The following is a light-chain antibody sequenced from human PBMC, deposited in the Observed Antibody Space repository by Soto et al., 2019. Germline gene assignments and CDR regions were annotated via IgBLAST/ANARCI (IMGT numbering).Light chain of an antibody. CDR1: SGSIASNY. Sequence: NFMLTQPHSVSESPGKTVTISCTRSSGSIASNYVQWYQQRPGSAHTTVIYEDNQRPSGVPDRFSGSIDSSSNSASLTISGLKTEDEADYYCQSYDSSNLHVVFGGGTKLTVL. V-gene: IGLV6-57*04. J-gene: IGLJ2*01. CDR3: QSYDSSNLHVV. CDR2: EDN.